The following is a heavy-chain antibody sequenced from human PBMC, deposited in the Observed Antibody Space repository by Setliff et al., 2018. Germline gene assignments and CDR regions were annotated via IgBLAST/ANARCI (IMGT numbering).Heavy chain of an antibody. CDR2: IYSGDSGGST. CDR3: AKDRLEWLAPDGFDI. CDR1: GFSVSSPY. D-gene: IGHD3-3*01. Sequence: PGGSLRLSCAASGFSVSSPYMSWVRQAPGKGLEWVSVIYSGDSGGSTYYADSVKGRFTISRDNSKNTLYLQMSSLRAEDTAVYYCAKDRLEWLAPDGFDIWGLGTMVTVSS. J-gene: IGHJ3*02. V-gene: IGHV3-53*01.